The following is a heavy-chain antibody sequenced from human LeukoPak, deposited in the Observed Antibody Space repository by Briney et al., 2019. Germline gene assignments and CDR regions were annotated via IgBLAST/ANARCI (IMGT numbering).Heavy chain of an antibody. CDR2: ISSDGSST. D-gene: IGHD3-16*01. Sequence: PGGSLRLSCAASGFTFSSYWMHWVRQAPGKGLVWVSRISSDGSSTSYADSVKGRFTISRDNAKNTLYLQMNSLRAEDTAVYYCARGDYYYYYYMDVWGKGTTVTISS. CDR1: GFTFSSYW. V-gene: IGHV3-74*01. CDR3: ARGDYYYYYYMDV. J-gene: IGHJ6*03.